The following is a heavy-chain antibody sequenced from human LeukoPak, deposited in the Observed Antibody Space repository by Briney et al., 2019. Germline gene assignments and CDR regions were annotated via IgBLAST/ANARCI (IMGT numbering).Heavy chain of an antibody. J-gene: IGHJ4*02. CDR2: ISYDGSSK. V-gene: IGHV3-30*04. Sequence: PGRSLRLSCAASGFTFSTYVMDWVRQAPGKGLEWVAVISYDGSSKYYADSVKGRFIISRDNSKDMLYLQMNSLRAEDTAVYYCARDLGFSGPYYFDYWGQGTLVTVSS. CDR3: ARDLGFSGPYYFDY. CDR1: GFTFSTYV. D-gene: IGHD5-12*01.